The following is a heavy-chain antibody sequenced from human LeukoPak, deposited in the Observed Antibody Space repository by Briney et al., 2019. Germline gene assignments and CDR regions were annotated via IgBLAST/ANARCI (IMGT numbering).Heavy chain of an antibody. Sequence: GGSLRLSCAASGFTFSSYGMHWVRQAPGKGLEWVAVIWYGGSNKYYADSVKGRFTISRDNSKNTLYLQMNSLRAEDTAVYYCAKDGYYDFWSGYNNWYFDLWGRGTLVTVSS. D-gene: IGHD3-3*01. CDR3: AKDGYYDFWSGYNNWYFDL. CDR2: IWYGGSNK. V-gene: IGHV3-30*02. CDR1: GFTFSSYG. J-gene: IGHJ2*01.